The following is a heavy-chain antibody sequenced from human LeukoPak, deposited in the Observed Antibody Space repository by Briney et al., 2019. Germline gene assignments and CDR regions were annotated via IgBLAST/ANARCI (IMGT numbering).Heavy chain of an antibody. V-gene: IGHV3-7*01. CDR2: IKKDGSER. CDR1: GFTFSSYW. J-gene: IGHJ3*02. Sequence: GGSLRLSCAASGFTFSSYWMNWVRQAPGKGLEWVANIKKDGSERYYVDSVKGRCTISRNNTKKSLYLQMNTLRAEDTAVYYCARDLAGPPQEAFDIWGQGTMVTVSS. CDR3: ARDLAGPPQEAFDI.